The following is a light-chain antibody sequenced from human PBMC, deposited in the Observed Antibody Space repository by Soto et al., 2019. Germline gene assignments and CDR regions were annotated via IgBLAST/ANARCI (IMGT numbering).Light chain of an antibody. CDR2: EIS. CDR3: SSYTSSSTPV. V-gene: IGLV2-14*01. CDR1: SSDVGGYNY. J-gene: IGLJ1*01. Sequence: QSELTQPASVSGSPGQSITISCTGTSSDVGGYNYVSWYQQHPGKAPKLMIYEISNRPSGVSNRFSGSKSGNTASLTISGLQAEDEADYYCSSYTSSSTPVFGTGTKVTVL.